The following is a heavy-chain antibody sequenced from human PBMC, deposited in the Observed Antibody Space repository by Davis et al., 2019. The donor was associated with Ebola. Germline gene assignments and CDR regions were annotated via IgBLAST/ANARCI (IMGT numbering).Heavy chain of an antibody. CDR1: GYSFTSYW. CDR2: IYPGDSAT. Sequence: TVSCKGSGYSFTSYWIGWVRQMPGKGLEWMGIIYPGDSATRYSPSFHGQVTISADKSISTAYLQWSSLKASDTAMYYCARHWGYDYIWGSYRYAGFDYWGQGTLVTVSS. D-gene: IGHD3-16*02. J-gene: IGHJ4*02. V-gene: IGHV5-51*01. CDR3: ARHWGYDYIWGSYRYAGFDY.